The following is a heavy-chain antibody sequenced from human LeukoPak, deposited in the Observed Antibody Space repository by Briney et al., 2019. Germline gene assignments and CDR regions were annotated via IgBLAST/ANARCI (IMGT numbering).Heavy chain of an antibody. J-gene: IGHJ6*03. CDR2: INPNSGGT. CDR3: ARDRWGVNYYQYMDV. D-gene: IGHD3-10*01. V-gene: IGHV1-2*02. CDR1: GYTFTDYY. Sequence: ASVKVSCKASGYTFTDYYLHWVRQAPGQGLEWMGWINPNSGGTNYAQKFQGRVAMTRDTATSTAYMELSSLRADDTAVYYCARDRWGVNYYQYMDVWGKGTTVTVSS.